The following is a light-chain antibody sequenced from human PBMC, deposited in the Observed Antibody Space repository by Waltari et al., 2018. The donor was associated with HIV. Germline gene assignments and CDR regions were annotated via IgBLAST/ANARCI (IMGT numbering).Light chain of an antibody. V-gene: IGKV3-11*01. Sequence: EIVLTQSPATLSLSPGERATLSCRASQSVSSYLAWYQQKPGQAPRLLIYDASNRATGIPVRFSGSGSGTDFTVTISSLEPEDFVVYFCQQRSNWWTFGQGTKVEIK. CDR3: QQRSNWWT. CDR1: QSVSSY. CDR2: DAS. J-gene: IGKJ1*01.